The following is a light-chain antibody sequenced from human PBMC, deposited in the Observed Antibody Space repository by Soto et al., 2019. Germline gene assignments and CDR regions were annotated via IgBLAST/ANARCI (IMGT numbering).Light chain of an antibody. CDR3: QQYNYWPPLT. CDR1: QSVSSN. V-gene: IGKV3-15*01. Sequence: EIVMTQSPATLSVSPGERPTLSCRASQSVSSNLAWYQQKPGQAPRLLIYGASTRASGIPARFSGSGSGTEFTLPISRLQSEDFAVYYCQQYNYWPPLTFGGGTKVEIK. CDR2: GAS. J-gene: IGKJ4*01.